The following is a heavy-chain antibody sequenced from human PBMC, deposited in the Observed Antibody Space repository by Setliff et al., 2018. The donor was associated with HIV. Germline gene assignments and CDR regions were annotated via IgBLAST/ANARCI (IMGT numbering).Heavy chain of an antibody. Sequence: ASVKVSCKASGYTFTSYGISWVRQAPGQGLEWMGWISAYNGNTNYAQEFQGRVRFTADKSTSTAYMELNSLRSDDTAVYYCARGRYGSGTYWGLYYYYYMDVWGKGTTVTVSS. V-gene: IGHV1-18*01. CDR1: GYTFTSYG. J-gene: IGHJ6*03. CDR2: ISAYNGNT. CDR3: ARGRYGSGTYWGLYYYYYMDV. D-gene: IGHD3-10*01.